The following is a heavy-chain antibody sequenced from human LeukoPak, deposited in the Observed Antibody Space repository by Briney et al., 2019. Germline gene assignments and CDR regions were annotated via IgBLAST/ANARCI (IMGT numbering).Heavy chain of an antibody. Sequence: ASVKVSCKASGYSFTSYGFTWVRQAPGQGLEWMGWISTYDGNANYAQKLQGRVTMTTDTSTITAYMELRSLRSDDTAVYYCARAPSGFTYGPGDHWGQGTLVTVSP. V-gene: IGHV1-18*01. CDR3: ARAPSGFTYGPGDH. J-gene: IGHJ4*02. CDR2: ISTYDGNA. CDR1: GYSFTSYG. D-gene: IGHD3-10*01.